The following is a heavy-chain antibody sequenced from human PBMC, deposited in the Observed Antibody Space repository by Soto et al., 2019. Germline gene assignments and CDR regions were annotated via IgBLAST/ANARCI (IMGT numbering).Heavy chain of an antibody. CDR3: ARAIRGYGAYGGY. CDR2: ITESGHAA. J-gene: IGHJ4*02. D-gene: IGHD5-12*01. CDR1: GFTFSDYY. Sequence: QMQLVESGGDLVKPGGSLRLSCAASGFTFSDYYMSWIRQTPGKGLEWLSYITESGHAAEYADSVRVRFTISRDNNKNSLYLQMNSLRVDDTGVYYCARAIRGYGAYGGYLGQGTLVTGSS. V-gene: IGHV3-11*04.